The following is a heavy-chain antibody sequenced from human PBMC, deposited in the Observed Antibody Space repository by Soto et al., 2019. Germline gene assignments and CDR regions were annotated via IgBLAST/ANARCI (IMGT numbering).Heavy chain of an antibody. J-gene: IGHJ6*02. CDR3: AKETGYSYGFQPNALDV. V-gene: IGHV3-23*01. D-gene: IGHD5-18*01. CDR1: GFTFSRYA. Sequence: GGSLRLSCAGSGFTFSRYAMNWVRQAPGKGLEWVSIISSRGDRTSYAESVKGRFTISRDDSKNTLFLHVNSLGAEDTAVYYCAKETGYSYGFQPNALDVWGQGTTVTVSS. CDR2: ISSRGDRT.